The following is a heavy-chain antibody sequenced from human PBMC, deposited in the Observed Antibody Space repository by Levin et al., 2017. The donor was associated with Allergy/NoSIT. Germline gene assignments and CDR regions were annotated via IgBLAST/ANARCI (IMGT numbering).Heavy chain of an antibody. V-gene: IGHV1-18*01. D-gene: IGHD6-6*01. CDR2: ISNYNGNT. J-gene: IGHJ6*03. CDR3: ARDEADSSSSLYFNYYYYYYLEV. Sequence: ASVKVSCKTSGYIFTNYGISWVRQAPGQGPEWMGWISNYNGNTNYAQKFQGRVTMTTDTSTSTAYMELRSLRSDDTAVYYCARDEADSSSSLYFNYYYYYYLEVWGKGTTVTVSS. CDR1: GYIFTNYG.